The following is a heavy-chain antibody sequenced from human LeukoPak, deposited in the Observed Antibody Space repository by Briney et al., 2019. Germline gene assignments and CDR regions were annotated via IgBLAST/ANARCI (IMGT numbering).Heavy chain of an antibody. CDR2: IYPGDSDT. Sequence: GESLKISCKGSGYSFTSYWIGWVRQMPGKGLEWMGIIYPGDSDTRYSPSFQGQVTISADKSISTAYLQWSSLKAPDTAMYYCARRPPHAYQLPHWYFDLWGRGTLVTVSS. CDR1: GYSFTSYW. CDR3: ARRPPHAYQLPHWYFDL. J-gene: IGHJ2*01. V-gene: IGHV5-51*01. D-gene: IGHD2-2*01.